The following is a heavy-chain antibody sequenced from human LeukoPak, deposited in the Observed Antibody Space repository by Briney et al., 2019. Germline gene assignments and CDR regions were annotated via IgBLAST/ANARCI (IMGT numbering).Heavy chain of an antibody. CDR1: GGSISSYY. CDR3: ARDRHYYDSSGYYLFDY. Sequence: SETLSLTCTFSGGSISSYYWSWIRQPAGKGLEWIGRIHTSGSTNYNPSLKSRVTMSVDTSKNQFSLKLSSVTAADTAVYYCARDRHYYDSSGYYLFDYWGQGTLVTVSS. CDR2: IHTSGST. J-gene: IGHJ4*02. D-gene: IGHD3-22*01. V-gene: IGHV4-4*07.